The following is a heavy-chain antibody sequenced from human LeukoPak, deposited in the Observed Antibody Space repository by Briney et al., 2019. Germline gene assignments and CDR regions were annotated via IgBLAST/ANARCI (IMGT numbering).Heavy chain of an antibody. D-gene: IGHD6-19*01. CDR3: ARAIISSGCSDY. J-gene: IGHJ4*02. CDR1: GGSISISFYY. Sequence: SETLSLTCTVSGGSISISFYYWGWIRQPPGKGLEWIGSIYYSGSTYYNPSLKSRVTISVDTSKNQFSLKLSSVTAADTAVYYCARAIISSGCSDYWGQGTLVTVSS. V-gene: IGHV4-39*07. CDR2: IYYSGST.